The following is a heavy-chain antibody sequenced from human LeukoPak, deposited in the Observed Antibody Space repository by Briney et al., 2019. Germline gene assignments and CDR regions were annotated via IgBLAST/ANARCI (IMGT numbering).Heavy chain of an antibody. V-gene: IGHV4-34*01. Sequence: PSETLSLTCAVYGVSFSGYYWSWIRQPPGKGLEWIGEINHSGSTNYNPSLKSRVTISVDTSKNQFSLKLSSVTAADTAVYYCARRGTPPKPLDYWGQGTLVTVSS. CDR3: ARRGTPPKPLDY. J-gene: IGHJ4*02. CDR2: INHSGST. CDR1: GVSFSGYY. D-gene: IGHD3-16*01.